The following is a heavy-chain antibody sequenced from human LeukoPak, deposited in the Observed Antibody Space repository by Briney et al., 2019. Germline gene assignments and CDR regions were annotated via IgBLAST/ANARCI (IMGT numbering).Heavy chain of an antibody. J-gene: IGHJ4*02. D-gene: IGHD4-23*01. V-gene: IGHV3-7*01. CDR1: GFTFSTYW. CDR2: LKQDGSVK. Sequence: GGSLRLSCVASGFTFSTYWMSWVRQAPGKGLEWVANLKQDGSVKHYVDSVKGRFAISRDNAKNSLYLQMTNLRAEDTAVYYCATSADSPGNSWGQGTLITVSS. CDR3: ATSADSPGNS.